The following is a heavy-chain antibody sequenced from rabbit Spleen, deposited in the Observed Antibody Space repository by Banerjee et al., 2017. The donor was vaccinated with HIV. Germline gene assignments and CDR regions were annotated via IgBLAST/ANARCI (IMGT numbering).Heavy chain of an antibody. J-gene: IGHJ4*01. CDR2: IDTGSGSA. Sequence: EQLEESGGGLVQPEGSLTLTCTVSGFSFSADYYMCWVRQAPGKGLEWIGCIDTGSGSAYYASWVISRFTISKTPSTTVTLQMTSLTAADTATYFCARSPGIYGYYNLGGPGTLVTVS. CDR1: GFSFSADYY. CDR3: ARSPGIYGYYNL. D-gene: IGHD3-1*01. V-gene: IGHV1S45*01.